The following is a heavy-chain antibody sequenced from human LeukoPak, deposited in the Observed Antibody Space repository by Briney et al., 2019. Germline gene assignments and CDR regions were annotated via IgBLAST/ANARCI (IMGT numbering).Heavy chain of an antibody. CDR3: AREFRQTYSSGWSLDY. CDR1: GFIVSSNH. CDR2: IYRGGST. J-gene: IGHJ4*02. V-gene: IGHV3-53*01. Sequence: GGSLRLSCAVSGFIVSSNHMSWVRQAPGKGLEWVSVIYRGGSTAYADSVKGRFTISRDNSRNTIYLQIDSLRAEDTATYYCAREFRQTYSSGWSLDYWGQGTLVTVSS. D-gene: IGHD6-19*01.